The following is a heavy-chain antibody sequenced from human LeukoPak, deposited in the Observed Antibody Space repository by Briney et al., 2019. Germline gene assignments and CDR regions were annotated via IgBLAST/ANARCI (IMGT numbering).Heavy chain of an antibody. D-gene: IGHD2-15*01. CDR2: IIAYNGNT. V-gene: IGHV1-18*01. CDR1: GYTFTSYG. Sequence: ASVKVSCKASGYTFTSYGISWVRQAPGQGLEWMGWIIAYNGNTNYAQKLQGRVTMTTDTSTSTAYMELRSLRSDDTAVYYCATVAVVAATTTYYYMDVWGKGTTVTVSS. CDR3: ATVAVVAATTTYYYMDV. J-gene: IGHJ6*03.